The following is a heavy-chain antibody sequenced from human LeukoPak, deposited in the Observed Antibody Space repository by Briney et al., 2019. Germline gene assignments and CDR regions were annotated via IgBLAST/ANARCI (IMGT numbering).Heavy chain of an antibody. Sequence: GGSLRLSCAASGFTFSTCAMSWVRQAPGKGLEWVSGISGTTSGTYYADSVKGRFTISRDNAKNTLYLQMNSLRAEDTTVYYCARDYYDSSGYYPLNWFDPWGQGTLVTVSS. D-gene: IGHD3-22*01. CDR1: GFTFSTCA. J-gene: IGHJ5*02. CDR2: ISGTTSGT. V-gene: IGHV3-23*01. CDR3: ARDYYDSSGYYPLNWFDP.